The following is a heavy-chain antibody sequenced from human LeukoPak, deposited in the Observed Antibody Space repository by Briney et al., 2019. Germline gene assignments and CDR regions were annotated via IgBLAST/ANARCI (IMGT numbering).Heavy chain of an antibody. D-gene: IGHD3-22*01. CDR1: GYTFTSYG. CDR3: ARDYYDSSGYFDSGL. CDR2: ISAYNGNT. V-gene: IGHV1-18*01. Sequence: ASVKVSCKASGYTFTSYGISWVRQAPGQGLEWMGWISAYNGNTNYAQKLQGRVTMTTDTSTSTAYMELRSLRSDDTAVYYCARDYYDSSGYFDSGLWGQGTLVTVSS. J-gene: IGHJ4*02.